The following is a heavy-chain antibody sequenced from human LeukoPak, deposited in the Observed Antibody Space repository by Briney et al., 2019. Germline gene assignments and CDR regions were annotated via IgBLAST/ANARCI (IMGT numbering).Heavy chain of an antibody. D-gene: IGHD6-19*01. CDR3: ARSSGWYLLGYFDY. CDR2: INHSGGT. V-gene: IGHV4-34*01. J-gene: IGHJ4*02. CDR1: GGSFSGYY. Sequence: SETLSLTCAVYGGSFSGYYWSWIRQPPGKGLEWIGEINHSGGTNYNPSLKSRVTISVDTSKNQFSLKLSSVTAADTAVYYCARSSGWYLLGYFDYWGQGTLVTVSS.